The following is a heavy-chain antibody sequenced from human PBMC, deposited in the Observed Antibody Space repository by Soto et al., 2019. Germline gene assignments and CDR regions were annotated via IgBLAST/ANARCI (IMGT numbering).Heavy chain of an antibody. D-gene: IGHD3-3*01. V-gene: IGHV3-11*01. CDR1: GFTLSDYY. CDR3: AVFTIFGVFDY. J-gene: IGHJ4*02. Sequence: GGSLRLSCAASGFTLSDYYMSWIRQAPGKGLEWVSYISSSGSTIYYADSVKGRFTISRDNAKNSLYLQMNSLRAEDTAVYYCAVFTIFGVFDYWGQGTLVTVSS. CDR2: ISSSGSTI.